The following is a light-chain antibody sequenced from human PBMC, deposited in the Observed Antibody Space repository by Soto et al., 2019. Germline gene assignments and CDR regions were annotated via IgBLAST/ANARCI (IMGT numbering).Light chain of an antibody. Sequence: AIRMTQSPSSFSASTGDRVTITCRASQSIGTYLAWYQQIPGRAPKLLIFAASTLQRGVPSRFSGSGSGTDCTLTSSCLQSEDFATYYCQQYYIYPPTFGGGTEVEIK. CDR1: QSIGTY. CDR3: QQYYIYPPT. CDR2: AAS. J-gene: IGKJ4*01. V-gene: IGKV1-8*01.